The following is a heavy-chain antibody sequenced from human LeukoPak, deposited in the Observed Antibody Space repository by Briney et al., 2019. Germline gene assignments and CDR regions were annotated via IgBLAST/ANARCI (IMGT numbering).Heavy chain of an antibody. CDR1: GFTLSSDW. CDR3: ARGRYSSRSGGYYFAS. V-gene: IGHV3-7*01. Sequence: GGSLRLSCVVSGFTLSSDWMSWVRQAPGKGLEWVANIKKDGIEKYYVESVKGRFTISRDNAKNSLYLQMNSLRAEDTAVYYCARGRYSSRSGGYYFASWGQGTLVTVSS. D-gene: IGHD2-2*01. CDR2: IKKDGIEK. J-gene: IGHJ4*02.